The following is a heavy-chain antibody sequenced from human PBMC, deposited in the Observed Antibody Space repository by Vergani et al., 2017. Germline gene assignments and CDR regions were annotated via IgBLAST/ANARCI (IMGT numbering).Heavy chain of an antibody. D-gene: IGHD3-9*01. CDR2: INPSGGHT. V-gene: IGHV1-46*03. CDR1: GYTFTSYY. CDR3: ARGDYGILTGYRY. J-gene: IGHJ4*02. Sequence: VQLVQSGAEVKKPGASVKVSCKASGYTFTSYYMHWVRQAPGQGLEWMGIINPSGGHTNYAQKFQGRVTMTRDTSTSTVYMELSSLRSEDTAIYYCARGDYGILTGYRYWGQGTLVTVSA.